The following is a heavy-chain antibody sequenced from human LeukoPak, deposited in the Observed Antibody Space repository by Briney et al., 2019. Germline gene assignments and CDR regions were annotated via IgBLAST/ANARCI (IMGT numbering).Heavy chain of an antibody. D-gene: IGHD3-10*01. CDR2: MNPNSGNT. J-gene: IGHJ2*01. Sequence: ASVKVSCKASGYTFTSYDINWVRQATGQGLEWMGWMNPNSGNTGYAQKFQGRVTMTRNTSISTAYMELSSLRSDDTAVYYCARLPNFRGYFDLWGRGTLVTVSS. CDR1: GYTFTSYD. CDR3: ARLPNFRGYFDL. V-gene: IGHV1-8*01.